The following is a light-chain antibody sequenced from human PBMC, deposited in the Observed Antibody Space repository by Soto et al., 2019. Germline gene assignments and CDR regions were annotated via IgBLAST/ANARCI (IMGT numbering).Light chain of an antibody. J-gene: IGKJ1*01. Sequence: AIQLTQSPSSLSASVGDRVTITCRASQGISSALAWYQQKPGEAPNLLIYDASILQSGVPSRFSGTGSGIEVTLTISSLQPDDFATYYCQQYKTYPWSFGQGTKVEIK. CDR3: QQYKTYPWS. CDR2: DAS. CDR1: QGISSA. V-gene: IGKV1-13*02.